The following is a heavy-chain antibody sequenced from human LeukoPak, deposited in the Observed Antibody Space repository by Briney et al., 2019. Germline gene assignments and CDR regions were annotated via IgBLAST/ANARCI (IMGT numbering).Heavy chain of an antibody. D-gene: IGHD2-21*02. J-gene: IGHJ4*02. CDR2: IHSEGDKT. Sequence: PGGSLRLSCSASGFTFSTYWMSWVRQAPDRGLEWVSSIHSEGDKTYYADSVKGRFTISRDNSKNTLFLQMDSLRVEDTAIYYCAKDLRNGDAYGFLDSWGQGTLVTVSS. V-gene: IGHV3-23*01. CDR1: GFTFSTYW. CDR3: AKDLRNGDAYGFLDS.